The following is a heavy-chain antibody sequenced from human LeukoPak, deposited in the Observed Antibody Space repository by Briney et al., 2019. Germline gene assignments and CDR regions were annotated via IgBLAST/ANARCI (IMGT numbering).Heavy chain of an antibody. D-gene: IGHD6-6*01. V-gene: IGHV1-46*01. CDR3: ARDGEQLGGY. CDR2: INPNGGRT. CDR1: ENTFTNYY. J-gene: IGHJ4*02. Sequence: GASVKVSCKASENTFTNYYMHWVRQAPGQGLEWLGLINPNGGRTSYAQNFQGRVSMTRDTSTTTVYLELSSLRPEDTAVYYCARDGEQLGGYWGQGTLVTVSS.